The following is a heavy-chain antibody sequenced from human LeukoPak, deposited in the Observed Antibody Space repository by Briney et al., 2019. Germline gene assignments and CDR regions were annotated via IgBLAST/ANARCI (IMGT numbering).Heavy chain of an antibody. CDR1: GLTFSSYW. CDR2: IKQDGSEK. V-gene: IGHV3-7*01. J-gene: IGHJ4*02. CDR3: ARVGDHTYRGGDCYPPFDY. Sequence: VGSLRLSCAASGLTFSSYWMSWVGQAPGKGLDGVPNIKQDGSEKYYVDSVKGRFTISTDNAKNSLCLQMNSLRAEDTAVYYCARVGDHTYRGGDCYPPFDYWGQGTLVTVSS. D-gene: IGHD2-21*01.